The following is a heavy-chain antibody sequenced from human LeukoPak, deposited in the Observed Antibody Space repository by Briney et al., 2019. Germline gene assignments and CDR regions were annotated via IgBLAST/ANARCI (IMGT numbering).Heavy chain of an antibody. CDR1: GFTFSSYG. CDR3: AKEPSRGYSYGYPFDY. CDR2: IRYDGSNK. J-gene: IGHJ4*02. D-gene: IGHD5-18*01. V-gene: IGHV3-30*02. Sequence: PGGSLRLSCAASGFTFSSYGMHWVRRAPGKGLEWVAFIRYDGSNKYYADSVKGRFTISRDNSKNTLYLQMNSLRAEDTAVYYCAKEPSRGYSYGYPFDYWGQGTLVTVSS.